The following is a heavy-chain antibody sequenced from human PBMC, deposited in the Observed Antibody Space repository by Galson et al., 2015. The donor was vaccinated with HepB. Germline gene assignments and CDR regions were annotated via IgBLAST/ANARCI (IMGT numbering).Heavy chain of an antibody. CDR1: GFTLRRST. V-gene: IGHV1-58*01. D-gene: IGHD3-22*01. CDR3: AADYDSRGFGAVDV. CDR2: IVVDRGDT. J-gene: IGHJ3*01. Sequence: SVKVSCKASGFTLRRSTVQWVRQARGQRLEWIGWIVVDRGDTDYGQKFQKRVTITRDMSTRTAYMELSSLTSEDTDVYYCAADYDSRGFGAVDVWGQGTVVTVSS.